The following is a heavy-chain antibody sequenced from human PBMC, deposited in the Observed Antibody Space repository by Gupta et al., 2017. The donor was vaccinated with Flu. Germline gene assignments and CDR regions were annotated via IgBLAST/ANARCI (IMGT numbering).Heavy chain of an antibody. Sequence: QVQLQESGPGQVKPSETLSLSCTVSGDSMSRAGYYWSWIRQRPGKGLEWIGDIFYSGNTYYNPYLKRRANISMDTSKRQFSLKMRDVTAADTAVYYCARDRVQWLGESTFLHYGLDVWGQGTTVTVSS. V-gene: IGHV4-31*03. D-gene: IGHD3-22*01. CDR2: IFYSGNT. CDR1: GDSMSRAGYY. CDR3: ARDRVQWLGESTFLHYGLDV. J-gene: IGHJ6*02.